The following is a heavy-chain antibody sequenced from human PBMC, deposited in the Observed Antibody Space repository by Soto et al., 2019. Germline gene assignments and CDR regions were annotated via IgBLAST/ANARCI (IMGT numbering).Heavy chain of an antibody. J-gene: IGHJ4*02. V-gene: IGHV4-59*01. CDR1: GGSITTYY. D-gene: IGHD1-26*01. Sequence: SETLSLTCTVSGGSITTYYWSWIRQPPGKRLQWIGYMSFVGRTDYNPSLKSRVTISGDTSKNRFSLNLTSVTAADTAVYFCARVGATAEFDHWGRGSLVTVSS. CDR2: MSFVGRT. CDR3: ARVGATAEFDH.